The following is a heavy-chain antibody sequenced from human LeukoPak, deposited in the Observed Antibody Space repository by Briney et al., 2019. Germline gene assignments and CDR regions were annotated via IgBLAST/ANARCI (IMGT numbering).Heavy chain of an antibody. CDR1: GFTFSSYA. J-gene: IGHJ4*02. CDR2: ISANGVNT. Sequence: GGSLRLSCSASGFTFSSYAMHWVRQAPGKGLEYVSAISANGVNTYYADSVKGRLTISRDNSKNKLYLQMSSLRADDTAVYYCVKSSAAIVTYDYWGQGTLVTVSS. V-gene: IGHV3-64D*09. D-gene: IGHD5-18*01. CDR3: VKSSAAIVTYDY.